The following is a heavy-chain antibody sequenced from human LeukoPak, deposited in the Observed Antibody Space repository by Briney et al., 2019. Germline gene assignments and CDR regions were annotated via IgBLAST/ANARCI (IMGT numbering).Heavy chain of an antibody. D-gene: IGHD5-18*01. V-gene: IGHV1-46*04. CDR1: GDTFTSNY. J-gene: IGHJ4*02. Sequence: EASLKVSCKASGDTFTSNYMHCVRHAPGEGLEWMSKINPRGGITNYAQTLQGRVTMTKDTSTSTVYMELSSLRSEDTAVYYCARASKVYSYGSDYWGQGTLVTVSS. CDR2: INPRGGIT. CDR3: ARASKVYSYGSDY.